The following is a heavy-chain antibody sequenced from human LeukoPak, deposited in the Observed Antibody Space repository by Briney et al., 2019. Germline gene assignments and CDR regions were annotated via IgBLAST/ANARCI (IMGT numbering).Heavy chain of an antibody. CDR2: IRFDGSDK. Sequence: PGGSLRLSCAASGFTFSSYGMHWVRQAPGKGLEWVAFIRFDGSDKYYADSVKGRFTISRDNSKNTVYLQMNSLRAEDTVVYHCAKVWCSSTSCHGGAMMDVWGKGTTVTVSS. V-gene: IGHV3-30*02. CDR3: AKVWCSSTSCHGGAMMDV. J-gene: IGHJ6*04. CDR1: GFTFSSYG. D-gene: IGHD2-2*01.